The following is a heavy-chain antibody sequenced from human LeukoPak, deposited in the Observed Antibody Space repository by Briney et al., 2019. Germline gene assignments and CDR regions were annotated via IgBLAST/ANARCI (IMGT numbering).Heavy chain of an antibody. Sequence: PSQTLSLTCTVSGGSISSGYYYWSWIRQPPGKGLHWIGYIYHSGSTYYNPSLKSQVTISVDTSKNQFSLKLSSVSAADTAVYYCARVSCSGGSCYSFDYWGQGTLVTVSS. D-gene: IGHD2-15*01. CDR1: GGSISSGYYY. V-gene: IGHV4-30-4*01. CDR3: ARVSCSGGSCYSFDY. CDR2: IYHSGST. J-gene: IGHJ4*02.